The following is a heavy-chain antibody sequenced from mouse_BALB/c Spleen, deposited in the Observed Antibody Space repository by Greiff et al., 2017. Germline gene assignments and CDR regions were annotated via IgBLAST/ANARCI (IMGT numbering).Heavy chain of an antibody. CDR2: IWAGGST. D-gene: IGHD1-1*01. V-gene: IGHV2-9*02. CDR1: GFSLTSYG. CDR3: AREREFLITTAYYYAMDY. Sequence: QVQLKESGPGLVAPSQSLSITCTVSGFSLTSYGVHWVRQPPGKGLEWLGVIWAGGSTNYNSALMSRLSISKDNSKSQVFLKMNSLQTDDTAMYYCAREREFLITTAYYYAMDYWGQGTSVTVSS. J-gene: IGHJ4*01.